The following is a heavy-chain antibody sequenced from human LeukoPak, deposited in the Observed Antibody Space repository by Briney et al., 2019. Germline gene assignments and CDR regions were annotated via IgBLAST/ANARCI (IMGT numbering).Heavy chain of an antibody. Sequence: GGSLRLSCAASGFTFSSYEMNWVRQAPGKGLEWVAVISYDGSNKYYADSVKVRFTISRDNSKNTLYLQMNSLRAEDTAVYYCAREEGSGWYSWFDPWGQGTLVTVSS. CDR1: GFTFSSYE. J-gene: IGHJ5*02. CDR3: AREEGSGWYSWFDP. CDR2: ISYDGSNK. D-gene: IGHD6-19*01. V-gene: IGHV3-30-3*01.